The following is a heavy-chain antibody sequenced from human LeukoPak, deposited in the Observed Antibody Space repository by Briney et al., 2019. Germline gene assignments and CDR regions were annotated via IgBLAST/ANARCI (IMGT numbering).Heavy chain of an antibody. CDR2: IYYSGST. CDR1: GGSISSYC. CDR3: ARTFPRIFYGMDV. J-gene: IGHJ6*02. Sequence: SETLSLTCTVSGGSISSYCWSWIRQPPGKGLEWIGYIYYSGSTNYNPSLKSRVTISVDTSKNQFSLKLSSVTAADTAVYYCARTFPRIFYGMDVWGQGTTVTVSS. V-gene: IGHV4-59*01. D-gene: IGHD1-14*01.